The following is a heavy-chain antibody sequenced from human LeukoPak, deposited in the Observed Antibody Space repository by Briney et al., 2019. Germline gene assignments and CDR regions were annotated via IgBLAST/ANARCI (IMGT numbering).Heavy chain of an antibody. J-gene: IGHJ3*02. CDR1: GGSISNYF. V-gene: IGHV4-4*07. CDR3: ARVCGSATGYRLCGFGI. D-gene: IGHD3-9*01. Sequence: PSETLSLTCTVSGGSISNYFWNWIRQPAGKGLEWLGRVDSSWNTNYNPSLKSRLTMSVDTSKNQFSLKVTSVTAADTAVYYCARVCGSATGYRLCGFGIWGQGTVVTVSS. CDR2: VDSSWNT.